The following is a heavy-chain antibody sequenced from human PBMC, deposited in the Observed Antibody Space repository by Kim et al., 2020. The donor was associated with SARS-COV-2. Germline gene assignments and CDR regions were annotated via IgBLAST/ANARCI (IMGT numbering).Heavy chain of an antibody. V-gene: IGHV3-30*04. J-gene: IGHJ4*02. D-gene: IGHD3-10*01. Sequence: GGSLRLSCAASGFTFSSYAMHWVRQAPGKGLEWVAVISYDGSNKYYADSVKGRFTISRDNSKNTLYLQMNSLRAEDTAVYYCASNSRKWFGELFSPPFDYWGQGTLVTVSS. CDR1: GFTFSSYA. CDR3: ASNSRKWFGELFSPPFDY. CDR2: ISYDGSNK.